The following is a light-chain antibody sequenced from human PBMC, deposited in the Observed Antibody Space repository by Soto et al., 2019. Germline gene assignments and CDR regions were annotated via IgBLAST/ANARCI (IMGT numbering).Light chain of an antibody. J-gene: IGKJ1*01. Sequence: DIQLTQSPSSLSASVGDRVTITCRASQGITSYLAWYQQKPGQVPKLLIYAASTLQSGVPSRFTASGSGTDFTLTITSLRPEDFATYYCQKYNSAPRTFGQGTKVDI. CDR2: AAS. CDR3: QKYNSAPRT. CDR1: QGITSY. V-gene: IGKV1-27*01.